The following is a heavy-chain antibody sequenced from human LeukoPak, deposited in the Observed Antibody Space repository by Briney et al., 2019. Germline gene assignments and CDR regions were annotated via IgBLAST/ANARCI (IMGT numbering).Heavy chain of an antibody. CDR2: ISYSGST. CDR3: ARQHYYDTSPMTS. Sequence: SETLSLTCTVSGGSISRSTFYWGWIRQPPGKGLEWIGSISYSGSTSYNPSLKSRVTISVDTSKNQFSLKLSSVTAADSAVYYCARQHYYDTSPMTSWGQGTLVTVSS. V-gene: IGHV4-39*01. CDR1: GGSISRSTFY. D-gene: IGHD3-22*01. J-gene: IGHJ5*02.